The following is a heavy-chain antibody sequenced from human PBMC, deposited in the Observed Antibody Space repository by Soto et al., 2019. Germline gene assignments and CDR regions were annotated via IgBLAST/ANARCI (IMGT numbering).Heavy chain of an antibody. V-gene: IGHV7-4-1*01. D-gene: IGHD6-13*01. J-gene: IGHJ6*02. CDR3: ASSIAAAGTALYYYYGMDV. CDR1: GYTFTSYA. Sequence: GASVKVSCKASGYTFTSYAMNWVRQAPGQGLEWMGWINTNTGNPTYAQGFTGRFVFSLDTSVGTAYLQICSLKAEDTAVYYCASSIAAAGTALYYYYGMDVWGQGTTVTVSS. CDR2: INTNTGNP.